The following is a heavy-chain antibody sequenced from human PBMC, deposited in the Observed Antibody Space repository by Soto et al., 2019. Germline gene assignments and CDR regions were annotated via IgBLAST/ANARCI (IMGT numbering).Heavy chain of an antibody. V-gene: IGHV3-21*06. CDR2: ISSGSSYI. CDR1: AFTLSSYN. D-gene: IGHD3-10*01. J-gene: IGHJ6*02. Sequence: TWGSLRISCAPCAFTLSSYNMNWVRQAPGKGIEWVSSISSGSSYIYYADSVKGRFTISRDNAKNSLYLQMNSLRAEDTAVYYCARSSGGSGKLWNYYGMDVWGQGATVTVSS. CDR3: ARSSGGSGKLWNYYGMDV.